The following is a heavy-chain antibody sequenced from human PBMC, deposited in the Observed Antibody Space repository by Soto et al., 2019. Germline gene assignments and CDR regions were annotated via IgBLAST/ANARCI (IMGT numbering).Heavy chain of an antibody. J-gene: IGHJ6*02. D-gene: IGHD5-18*01. V-gene: IGHV5-51*01. CDR2: IYPGDSDT. Sequence: PGESLKISCKGSGYSFTSYWIGWVRQMPGKGLEWMGIIYPGDSDTRYSPSLQGQVTISADKSISTAYLQWSSLKASDTAMYYCARHRWGYSYGTLDYYYGMDVWGQGTTVTVSS. CDR3: ARHRWGYSYGTLDYYYGMDV. CDR1: GYSFTSYW.